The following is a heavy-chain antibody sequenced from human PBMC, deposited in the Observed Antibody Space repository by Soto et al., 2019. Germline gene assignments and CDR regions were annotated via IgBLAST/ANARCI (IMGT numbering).Heavy chain of an antibody. V-gene: IGHV1-24*01. J-gene: IGHJ6*02. Sequence: ASVKVSCKVSGYTLTELSMHWVRQAPGKGLEWMGGFDPEDGETIYAQKFQGRVTMTEDTSTDTAYMELSSLRSEDTAVYYCATVQLNLAAAGLYYYYYYGMDVWGQGTTVTVSS. CDR3: ATVQLNLAAAGLYYYYYYGMDV. CDR2: FDPEDGET. CDR1: GYTLTELS. D-gene: IGHD6-13*01.